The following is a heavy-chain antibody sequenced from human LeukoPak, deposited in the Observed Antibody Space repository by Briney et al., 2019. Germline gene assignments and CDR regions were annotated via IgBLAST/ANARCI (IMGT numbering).Heavy chain of an antibody. CDR2: IYYSGST. J-gene: IGHJ5*02. CDR3: ARHEGSVLRFLEPNHGWFDP. CDR1: GGSISSSSYY. V-gene: IGHV4-39*01. D-gene: IGHD3-3*01. Sequence: SETLSLTCTVSGGSISSSSYYWGWIRQPPGKGLEWIGSIYYSGSTYYNPSLKSRVTISVGTSKNQFSLKLSSVTAADTAVYYCARHEGSVLRFLEPNHGWFDPWGQGTLVTVSS.